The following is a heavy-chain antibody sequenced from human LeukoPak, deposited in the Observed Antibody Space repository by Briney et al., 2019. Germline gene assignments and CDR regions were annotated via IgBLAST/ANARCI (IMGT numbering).Heavy chain of an antibody. D-gene: IGHD2-2*01. CDR2: IRYDGSNK. CDR3: AKNGPYCSSTSCPPAFDY. J-gene: IGHJ4*02. Sequence: PGGSLRLSXAASGFTFSSYGMHWVRQAPGKGLEWVAFIRYDGSNKYYADSVKGRFTISRENSKNTLYLQMNSLRAEDTAVYYCAKNGPYCSSTSCPPAFDYWGQGTLVTVSS. CDR1: GFTFSSYG. V-gene: IGHV3-30*02.